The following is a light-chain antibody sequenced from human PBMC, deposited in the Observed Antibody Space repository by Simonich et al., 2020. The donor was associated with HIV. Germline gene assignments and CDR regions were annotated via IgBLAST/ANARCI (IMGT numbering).Light chain of an antibody. CDR3: CSYAGSSTWV. V-gene: IGLV2-23*01. J-gene: IGLJ3*02. Sequence: QSALTQPASVSGSPGQSIPISCTGPSSDVGRYNLVSWYQQHPGKAPKLMIYEGSKLPSGVSNRFSGSKSGNTASLTISGLQAEDEADYYCCSYAGSSTWVFGGGTKLTVL. CDR2: EGS. CDR1: SSDVGRYNL.